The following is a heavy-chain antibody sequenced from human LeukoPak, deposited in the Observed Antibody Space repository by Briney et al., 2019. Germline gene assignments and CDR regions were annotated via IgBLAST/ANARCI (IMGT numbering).Heavy chain of an antibody. V-gene: IGHV1-3*01. CDR1: GFTFTSYA. D-gene: IGHD3-22*01. Sequence: GGSLRLSCAASGFTFTSYAMHWVRQAPGQRLEWMGWINAGNGNTKYSQKFQGRVTITRDTSASTAYMELSSLRSEDTAVYYCARDSTMNYYDSSGYHPHFDYWGQGTLVTVSS. J-gene: IGHJ4*02. CDR2: INAGNGNT. CDR3: ARDSTMNYYDSSGYHPHFDY.